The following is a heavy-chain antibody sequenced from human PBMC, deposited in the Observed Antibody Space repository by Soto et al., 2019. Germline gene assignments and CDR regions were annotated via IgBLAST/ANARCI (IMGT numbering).Heavy chain of an antibody. Sequence: PGESLKISCKGSGYSFTSYWISWVRQMPGKGLEWMGRIDPSDSYTNYSPSFQGHVTISADKSISTAYLQWSSLKASDIAMYYCARVVVVPAAIVGYYYGMDVWGQGTTVTVSS. CDR2: IDPSDSYT. CDR1: GYSFTSYW. D-gene: IGHD2-2*02. V-gene: IGHV5-10-1*01. J-gene: IGHJ6*02. CDR3: ARVVVVPAAIVGYYYGMDV.